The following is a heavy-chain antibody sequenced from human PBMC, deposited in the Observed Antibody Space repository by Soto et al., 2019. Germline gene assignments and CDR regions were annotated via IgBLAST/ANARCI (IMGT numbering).Heavy chain of an antibody. Sequence: SETLSLTCAVSGGSISTSNWWSWVRQPPGKGLEWIGEVYHSGSTNYNPSFKSRVAMSVDKSKNQFSLKLNSVTAVDTAVYYCARDKITGLFDYWGQGTLVTVS. D-gene: IGHD2-8*02. CDR1: GGSISTSNW. CDR3: ARDKITGLFDY. J-gene: IGHJ4*02. CDR2: VYHSGST. V-gene: IGHV4-4*02.